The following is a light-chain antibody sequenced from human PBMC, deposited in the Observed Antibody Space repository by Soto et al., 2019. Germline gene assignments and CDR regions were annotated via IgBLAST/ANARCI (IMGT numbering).Light chain of an antibody. Sequence: QSALTQPASVSGSPGQSITVSCTGTSSDIGAYDYVSWYQQHPGKAPKVMIYEADKRPSGVSNRFSGSRSGNSASLTISGLQAEDEADYYCCSYAGSNTWVFGGGTKLTVL. CDR3: CSYAGSNTWV. CDR2: EAD. V-gene: IGLV2-23*01. CDR1: SSDIGAYDY. J-gene: IGLJ3*02.